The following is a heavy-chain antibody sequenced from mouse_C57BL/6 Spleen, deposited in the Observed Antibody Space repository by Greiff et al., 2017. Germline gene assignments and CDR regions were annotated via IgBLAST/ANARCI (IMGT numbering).Heavy chain of an antibody. Sequence: VKVVEPGAELARPGASVKMSCKASGYTFTSYTMHWVKQRPGQGLEWIGYINPSSGYTKYNQKFKDKATLPADKSFSTAYMQLSSLTSEYSAVYYCARIQHRLGYAMDYWGQGTSVTVSS. CDR3: ARIQHRLGYAMDY. D-gene: IGHD3-2*02. CDR1: GYTFTSYT. CDR2: INPSSGYT. J-gene: IGHJ4*01. V-gene: IGHV1-4*01.